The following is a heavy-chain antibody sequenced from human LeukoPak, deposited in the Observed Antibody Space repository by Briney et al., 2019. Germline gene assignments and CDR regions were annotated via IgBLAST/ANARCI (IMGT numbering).Heavy chain of an antibody. J-gene: IGHJ4*02. D-gene: IGHD3-22*01. CDR3: ARDQEYSYDSSGFYY. CDR2: INAGNGNT. V-gene: IGHV1-3*01. Sequence: ASVKVSCTASGYTFTSYAMHWVRQAPGQRLEWMGWINAGNGNTKYSQKFQGRVTITRDTSASTAYTELSSLRSEDTAVYYCARDQEYSYDSSGFYYGGREPLVPVSS. CDR1: GYTFTSYA.